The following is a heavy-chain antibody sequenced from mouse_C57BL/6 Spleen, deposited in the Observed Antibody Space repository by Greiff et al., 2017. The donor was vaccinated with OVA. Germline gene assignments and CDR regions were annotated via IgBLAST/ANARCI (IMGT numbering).Heavy chain of an antibody. CDR3: GSLQDY. Sequence: EVKLVESGGDLVKPGGSLKLSCAASGFTFSSYGMSWVRQTPHKRMEWVATISSGGSYTYYPDSVKGRFTISRDNAKNTLYLQMSSLKSEDTAMYYCGSLQDYWGQGTSVTVSS. D-gene: IGHD2-1*01. CDR1: GFTFSSYG. V-gene: IGHV5-6*01. CDR2: ISSGGSYT. J-gene: IGHJ4*01.